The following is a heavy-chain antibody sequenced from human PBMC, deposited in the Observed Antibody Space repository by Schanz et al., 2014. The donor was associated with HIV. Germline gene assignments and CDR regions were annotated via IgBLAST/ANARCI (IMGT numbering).Heavy chain of an antibody. V-gene: IGHV3-23*04. J-gene: IGHJ4*02. Sequence: DVQLVESGGSLVQPGGSLRLSCAASGFAFSNYAMSWVRQAPGKGLEWVSSITESGGRTYYADSVNGRFTISRDNSKNTLYLQMTTLRTEDTAVYYCAKPEYDSSGNSQSHFDYWGQGTLVTVSS. D-gene: IGHD3-22*01. CDR3: AKPEYDSSGNSQSHFDY. CDR2: ITESGGRT. CDR1: GFAFSNYA.